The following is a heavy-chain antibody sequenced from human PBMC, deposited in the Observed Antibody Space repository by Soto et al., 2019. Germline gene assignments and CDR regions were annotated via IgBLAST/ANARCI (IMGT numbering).Heavy chain of an antibody. D-gene: IGHD3-22*01. CDR2: IDWDDDK. CDR1: GFSLSTSGMC. CDR3: ARIPTLYYYDSSGYYPNYYYYGMDV. Sequence: SGPTLVNPTQTLTLTCTFSGFSLSTSGMCVSWIRQPPGKALEWLALIDWDDDKYYSTSLKTRLTISKDTSKNQVDLTMTNIEPVDTATYYCARIPTLYYYDSSGYYPNYYYYGMDVWGQGTTVTVSS. J-gene: IGHJ6*02. V-gene: IGHV2-70*01.